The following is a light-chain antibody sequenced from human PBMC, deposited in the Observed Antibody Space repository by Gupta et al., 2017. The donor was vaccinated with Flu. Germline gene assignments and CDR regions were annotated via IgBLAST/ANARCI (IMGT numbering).Light chain of an antibody. CDR1: RSNIGAGYD. CDR2: GNS. CDR3: QSYDSSLSGSV. J-gene: IGLJ3*02. V-gene: IGLV1-40*01. Sequence: QSVLTQPPSVSGAPGQRVTISCTGSRSNIGAGYDVHWYQQLPRTAPKLLIYGNSNRPSGVPDRFSGSKSGTSASLAITGLQAEDEADYYCQSYDSSLSGSVFGGGTKLTVL.